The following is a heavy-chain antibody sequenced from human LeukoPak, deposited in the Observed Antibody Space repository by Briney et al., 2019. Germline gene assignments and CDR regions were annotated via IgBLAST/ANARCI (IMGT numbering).Heavy chain of an antibody. V-gene: IGHV3-66*04. D-gene: IGHD3-10*01. CDR3: ARHGDHDSIDY. Sequence: GGSLRLSCAASGFTFSSYSMNWVRQAPGKGLEWVSLIYSGGTTYYADSVKGRFTISRDNSKNTLYLQMNSLRAEDTAVYYCARHGDHDSIDYWGQGTLVTVSS. J-gene: IGHJ4*02. CDR1: GFTFSSYS. CDR2: IYSGGTT.